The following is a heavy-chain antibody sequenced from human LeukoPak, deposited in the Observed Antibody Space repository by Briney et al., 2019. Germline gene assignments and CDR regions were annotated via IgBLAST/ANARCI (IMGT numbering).Heavy chain of an antibody. CDR2: ISYDGSNK. Sequence: GGSLRLSCAASGFTFSSYAMHWVRQAPGKGLEWVAVISYDGSNKYYADSVKGRFTISRDNSKNTLYLQMNSLRAEDTAVYYCAKDLPLLRWGQGTLVTVSS. J-gene: IGHJ4*02. V-gene: IGHV3-30-3*01. D-gene: IGHD4-17*01. CDR3: AKDLPLLR. CDR1: GFTFSSYA.